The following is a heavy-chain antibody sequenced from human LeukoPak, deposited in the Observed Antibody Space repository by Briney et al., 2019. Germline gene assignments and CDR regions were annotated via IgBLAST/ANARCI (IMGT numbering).Heavy chain of an antibody. CDR2: IYYSGST. Sequence: SETLSLTCTVSGGSISSYYWSWIRQPPGKGLEGIGYIYYSGSTNYNPSLKSRVTISVDTSKNQFSLKLSSVTAADTAVYYCARALPAAIPDGMDVWGQGTTVTVSS. D-gene: IGHD2-2*01. CDR3: ARALPAAIPDGMDV. CDR1: GGSISSYY. J-gene: IGHJ6*02. V-gene: IGHV4-59*01.